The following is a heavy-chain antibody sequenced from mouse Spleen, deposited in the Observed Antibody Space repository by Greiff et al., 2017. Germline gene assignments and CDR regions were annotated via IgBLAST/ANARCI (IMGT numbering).Heavy chain of an antibody. CDR2: IDPSDSET. CDR3: ARGPPYYFDY. Sequence: QVQLQQSGPQLVRPGASVKISCKASGYSFTSYWMHWVKQRPGQGLEWIGMIDPSDSETRLNQKFKDKATLTVDKSSSTAYMQLSSPTSEDSAVYYCARGPPYYFDYWGQGTTLTVSS. J-gene: IGHJ2*01. V-gene: IGHV1S127*01. CDR1: GYSFTSYW.